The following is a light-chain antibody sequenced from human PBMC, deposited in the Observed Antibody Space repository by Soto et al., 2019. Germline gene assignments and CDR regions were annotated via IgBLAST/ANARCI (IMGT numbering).Light chain of an antibody. J-gene: IGKJ1*01. CDR2: GAS. CDR3: QQYGSSPRT. CDR1: QSVSTNY. Sequence: EIVLTQSPGTLSLSPGERATLSCRASQSVSTNYLAWYQQKPGQAPRLLFFGASSRATGIPDRFSGSGSGTDFTLTISRLEPEDLAVYYCQQYGSSPRTFGQGTKVEIK. V-gene: IGKV3-20*01.